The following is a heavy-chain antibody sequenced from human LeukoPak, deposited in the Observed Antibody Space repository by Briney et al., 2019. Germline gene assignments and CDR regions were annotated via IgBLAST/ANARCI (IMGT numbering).Heavy chain of an antibody. Sequence: GGSLRLSCAASGFTFDDYGMSWVRQAPGKGLEWVSGINWNGGSTGYADSVKGRFTISRDNAKNSLYLQMNSLRAEDTALYYCARNKGIAAAGQPFDYWGQGALVTVSS. CDR3: ARNKGIAAAGQPFDY. J-gene: IGHJ4*02. V-gene: IGHV3-20*04. D-gene: IGHD6-13*01. CDR2: INWNGGST. CDR1: GFTFDDYG.